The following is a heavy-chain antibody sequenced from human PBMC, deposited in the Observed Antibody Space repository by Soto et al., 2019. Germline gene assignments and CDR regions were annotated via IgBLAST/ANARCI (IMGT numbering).Heavy chain of an antibody. CDR1: GFTFSGYP. J-gene: IGHJ6*02. V-gene: IGHV3-23*01. CDR3: AKPLGGYNYYGMDV. Sequence: EVQLLESGGGLVQPGGSLRLSCAASGFTFSGYPMNWVRQAPGKWLELVSTISGSGSSTYYADSVKGRFTISRDSSKSTLFLQMNSLRADDTAVYYCAKPLGGYNYYGMDVWGHGTTVTVSS. CDR2: ISGSGSST.